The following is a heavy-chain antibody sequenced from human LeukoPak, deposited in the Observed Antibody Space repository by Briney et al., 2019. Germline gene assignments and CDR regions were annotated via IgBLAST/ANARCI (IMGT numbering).Heavy chain of an antibody. J-gene: IGHJ4*02. CDR2: ISGGGGST. D-gene: IGHD2-2*01. CDR1: GFTFTSYS. V-gene: IGHV3-23*01. Sequence: PGGSLRLSCAASGFTFTSYSMNWVRQAPGQVLEWVSTISGGGGSTYYADSVKGRFTISRDNSKNTLYLQMNSLRAEDTAVYYCAREAMPRDFDYWGQGTLVTVSS. CDR3: AREAMPRDFDY.